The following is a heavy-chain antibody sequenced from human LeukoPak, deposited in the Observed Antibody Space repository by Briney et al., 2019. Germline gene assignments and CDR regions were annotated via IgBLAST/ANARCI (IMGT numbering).Heavy chain of an antibody. J-gene: IGHJ6*02. CDR2: INHSGST. Sequence: PSETLSLTCAVYGGSFSDYYWSWIRQPPGKGLEWIGEINHSGSTNYNPSLKSRVTISVDTSKNQLSLKLSSVTAADTAVYYCARVGGSNYYYYGMDVWGQGTTVTVSS. CDR1: GGSFSDYY. CDR3: ARVGGSNYYYYGMDV. D-gene: IGHD2-15*01. V-gene: IGHV4-34*01.